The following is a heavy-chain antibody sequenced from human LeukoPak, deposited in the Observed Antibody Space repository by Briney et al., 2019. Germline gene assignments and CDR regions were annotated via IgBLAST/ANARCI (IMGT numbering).Heavy chain of an antibody. J-gene: IGHJ6*03. CDR1: GGSIGSYY. CDR2: MYNSGSA. CDR3: ARGSISGTRIYYYYYLDV. D-gene: IGHD1-20*01. V-gene: IGHV4-59*13. Sequence: SETLSLTCSVSGGSIGSYYWSWIRQPPGKGLEWIGYMYNSGSANYNPSLKSRVTISLDTSKNQFSLKLNSVAAADTAVYFFARGSISGTRIYYYYYLDVWGKGTTVTISS.